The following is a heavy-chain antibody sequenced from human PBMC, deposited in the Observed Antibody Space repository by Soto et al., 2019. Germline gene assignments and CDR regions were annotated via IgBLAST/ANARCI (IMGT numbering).Heavy chain of an antibody. D-gene: IGHD3-22*01. Sequence: QITLKESGPTLVKPTQTLTLTCTFSGLALSTSGVGVGWIRQPPGKALEWLALIYWDDNKRYSPSLKSRLTITKDASKNPVVLIMTNMDPVDTATYSCARRPAKAHYYDSSGYPSNWYFDLWGRGTLVTVSS. V-gene: IGHV2-5*02. CDR3: ARRPAKAHYYDSSGYPSNWYFDL. CDR2: IYWDDNK. CDR1: GLALSTSGVG. J-gene: IGHJ2*01.